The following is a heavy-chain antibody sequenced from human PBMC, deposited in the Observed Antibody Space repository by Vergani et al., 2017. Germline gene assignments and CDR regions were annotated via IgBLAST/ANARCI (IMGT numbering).Heavy chain of an antibody. Sequence: EVQLLQSEGAVVQPGGSLRLSCVASGFTFSSHAMSWVRQGHGQGLEWVTSIKNTGDSTHYADSVKGRFTISRDNSKNTLYLQRNSLRVEDTAVYYCAKHPSGRIVAPLYYFDSWGQGTLVTVSS. J-gene: IGHJ4*02. D-gene: IGHD1-26*01. CDR1: GFTFSSHA. CDR2: IKNTGDST. CDR3: AKHPSGRIVAPLYYFDS. V-gene: IGHV3-23*01.